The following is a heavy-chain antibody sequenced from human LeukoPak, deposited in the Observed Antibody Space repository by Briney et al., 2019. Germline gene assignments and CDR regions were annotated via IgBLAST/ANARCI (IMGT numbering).Heavy chain of an antibody. CDR3: AKRTRGYSYGTLDY. D-gene: IGHD5-18*01. V-gene: IGHV3-23*01. CDR1: GFTFNRYW. J-gene: IGHJ4*02. Sequence: GGSLRLSCAASGFTFNRYWTNWVRQAPGKGLEWVSTISGGGDGALYADSVKGRFTISRDNSKNTLFLQMNSLRAEDTAVYYCAKRTRGYSYGTLDYWGQGTLVTVSS. CDR2: ISGGGDGA.